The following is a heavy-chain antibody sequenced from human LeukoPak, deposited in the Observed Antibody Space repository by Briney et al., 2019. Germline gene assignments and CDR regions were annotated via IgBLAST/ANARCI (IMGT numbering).Heavy chain of an antibody. D-gene: IGHD3-3*01. CDR2: ISSSGSTI. Sequence: GGTLRLSCAASGFTFSDYYMSWIRQAPGKGLEWVSYISSSGSTIYYADSVKGRFTISRDNAKNSLYLQMNSLRAEDTAVYYCASSIEWLLSGLGAFDIWGQGTMVTVSS. CDR3: ASSIEWLLSGLGAFDI. CDR1: GFTFSDYY. V-gene: IGHV3-11*01. J-gene: IGHJ3*02.